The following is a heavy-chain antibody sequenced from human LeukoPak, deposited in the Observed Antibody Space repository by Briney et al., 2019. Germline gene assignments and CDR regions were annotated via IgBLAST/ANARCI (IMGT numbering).Heavy chain of an antibody. Sequence: GASVKVSCKASGHTFTGYYMHWVRQAPGQGLEWMGWINPNSGGTNYAQKFQGWVTMTRDTSISTAYMELSRLRSDDTAVYYCARGRLAVAGALGAFDIWGQGTMVTVSS. J-gene: IGHJ3*02. CDR2: INPNSGGT. V-gene: IGHV1-2*04. CDR3: ARGRLAVAGALGAFDI. D-gene: IGHD6-19*01. CDR1: GHTFTGYY.